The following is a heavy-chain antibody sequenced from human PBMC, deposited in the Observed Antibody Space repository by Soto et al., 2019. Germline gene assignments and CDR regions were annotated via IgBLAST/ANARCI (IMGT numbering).Heavy chain of an antibody. J-gene: IGHJ1*01. CDR1: GGSISSSSY. CDR2: IYSIGST. Sequence: PSETLSLTCTVSGGSISSSSYWGWIRQPPGKGLEWIGSIYSIGSTYYNPSLKSRVTISVDTSKNQFSLKLSSVTAADTAVYYCAIYDSSGSRGFQHWGQGTLVTVSS. CDR3: AIYDSSGSRGFQH. V-gene: IGHV4-39*07. D-gene: IGHD3-22*01.